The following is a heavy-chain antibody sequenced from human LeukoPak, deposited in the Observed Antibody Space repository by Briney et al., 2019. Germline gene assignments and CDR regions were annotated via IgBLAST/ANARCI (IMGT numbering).Heavy chain of an antibody. Sequence: PGGSLRLSCAASGFTFSSYGMHWVRQAPGKGLEWVAVISYDGSNKYYADSVKGRFTISRDNSKNTLYLQMNSLRAEDTAVYYCAKDRRKDIVVVVAAIDYWGQGTLVTVSS. V-gene: IGHV3-30*18. J-gene: IGHJ4*02. CDR3: AKDRRKDIVVVVAAIDY. CDR2: ISYDGSNK. CDR1: GFTFSSYG. D-gene: IGHD2-15*01.